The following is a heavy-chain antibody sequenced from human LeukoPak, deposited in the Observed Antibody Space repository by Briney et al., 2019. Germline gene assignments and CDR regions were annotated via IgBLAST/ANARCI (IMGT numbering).Heavy chain of an antibody. D-gene: IGHD2-8*02. CDR3: ARARGGRTYSETGGYPVFDN. J-gene: IGHJ4*02. CDR1: GFTFSTSA. Sequence: GRSLRLSCVASGFTFSTSAMHWVRQAPGKGLEWISYISNDLSTIHYAASVKGRFTISRDNARNSLYLQMDSLRAEDTAVYFCARARGGRTYSETGGYPVFDNWGQGTLVTVSS. CDR2: ISNDLSTI. V-gene: IGHV3-48*04.